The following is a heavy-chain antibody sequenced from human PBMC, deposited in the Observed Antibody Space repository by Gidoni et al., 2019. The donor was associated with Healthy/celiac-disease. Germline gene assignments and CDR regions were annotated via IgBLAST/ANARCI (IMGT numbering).Heavy chain of an antibody. D-gene: IGHD2-2*02. CDR3: ARDSCSSTSCYKGEFDY. J-gene: IGHJ4*02. CDR2: IYYSGST. Sequence: QVQLQESGPGLVKPSETLTLTCTVSGGSISSYYWSWIRQPPGKGLEWIGYIYYSGSTTYNPSLKSRVTISVDTSKNQFSLKLSSVTAADTAVYYCARDSCSSTSCYKGEFDYWGQGTLVTVSS. V-gene: IGHV4-59*01. CDR1: GGSISSYY.